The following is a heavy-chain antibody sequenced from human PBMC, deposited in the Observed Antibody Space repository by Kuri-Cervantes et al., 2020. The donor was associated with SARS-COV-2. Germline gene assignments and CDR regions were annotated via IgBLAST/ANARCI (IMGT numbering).Heavy chain of an antibody. Sequence: LRLSCTVSGGSISSSSYYWSWIRQPAGKGLEWIGRIYTSGSTNYNPSLKSRVTMSVDTSKNQFSLKLSSVTAADTAVYYCARVNWGFDYWGQGTLVTVSS. CDR2: IYTSGST. CDR1: GGSISSSSYY. CDR3: ARVNWGFDY. D-gene: IGHD7-27*01. J-gene: IGHJ4*02. V-gene: IGHV4-61*02.